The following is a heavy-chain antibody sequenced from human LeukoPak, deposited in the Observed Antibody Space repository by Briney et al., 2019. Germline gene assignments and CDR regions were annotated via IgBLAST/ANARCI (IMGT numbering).Heavy chain of an antibody. CDR1: GFTFSSYS. CDR2: ISSSSSYI. J-gene: IGHJ4*02. D-gene: IGHD3-9*01. V-gene: IGHV3-21*04. Sequence: GGSLRLSCAASGFTFSSYSMNWVRQAPGKGLEWVSSISSSSSYIYYADSVKGRFTISRDNAKNSLYLQMNSLRAEDTALYYCAKDINDMYPRGMDYWGQGTLVTVSS. CDR3: AKDINDMYPRGMDY.